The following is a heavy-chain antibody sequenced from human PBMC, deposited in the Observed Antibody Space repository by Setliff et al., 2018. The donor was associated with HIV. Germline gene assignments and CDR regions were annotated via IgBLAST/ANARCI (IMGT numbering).Heavy chain of an antibody. Sequence: TLSLTCTVSGGSVNSATYYWSWIRQHPGKGLEWIGYIDYSGSAFYNPSLKSRITISVDTPKNQFSLRMKSVTAADTAMYYCAREGKTAMVTKYFDYWGQGTMVTVSS. CDR2: IDYSGSA. J-gene: IGHJ4*02. D-gene: IGHD5-18*01. CDR3: AREGKTAMVTKYFDY. V-gene: IGHV4-31*03. CDR1: GGSVNSATYY.